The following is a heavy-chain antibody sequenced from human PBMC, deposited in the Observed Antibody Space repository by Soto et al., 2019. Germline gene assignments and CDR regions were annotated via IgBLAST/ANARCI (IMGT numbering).Heavy chain of an antibody. J-gene: IGHJ4*02. Sequence: LSLTCTVSGGSISSYYWSWIRQPPGKGLEWIGYIYYSGSTNYNPSLKSRVTISVDTSKNQFSLKLSSVTAADTAVYYCARLRDYGDYRYDYWGQGTLVTVSS. D-gene: IGHD4-17*01. CDR1: GGSISSYY. CDR2: IYYSGST. CDR3: ARLRDYGDYRYDY. V-gene: IGHV4-59*01.